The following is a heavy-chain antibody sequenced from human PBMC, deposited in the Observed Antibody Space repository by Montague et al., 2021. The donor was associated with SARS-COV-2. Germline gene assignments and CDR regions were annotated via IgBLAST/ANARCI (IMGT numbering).Heavy chain of an antibody. CDR2: IYYSGKX. V-gene: IGHV4-39*01. CDR3: ARTQPYYDLLTGNPFDV. CDR1: GGSVSGGTYY. Sequence: SETRSLTCTVSGGSVSGGTYYWGWIRQPPGQGLVWIGSIYYSGKXDYNPSLKGRATIFVDTYKNQSSLQLSAVTAAATAVYYCARTQPYYDLLTGNPFDVWGQGTMVTVSS. J-gene: IGHJ3*01. D-gene: IGHD3-9*01.